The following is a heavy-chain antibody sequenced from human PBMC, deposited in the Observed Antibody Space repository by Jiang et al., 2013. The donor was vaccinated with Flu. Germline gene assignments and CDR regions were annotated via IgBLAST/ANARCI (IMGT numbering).Heavy chain of an antibody. J-gene: IGHJ5*02. V-gene: IGHV1-24*01. CDR1: GYTLTESS. Sequence: GAEVKKPGASVKVSCKVSGYTLTESSIHWVRQPPGKGLEWMGGFDPEDGETIYAQKFQGRVTMTEDTSSDTAYMELSRLRSEDTAIYYCAILWVGESSSGWFDPWGQGSLVTVSS. D-gene: IGHD3-10*01. CDR2: FDPEDGET. CDR3: AILWVGESSSGWFDP.